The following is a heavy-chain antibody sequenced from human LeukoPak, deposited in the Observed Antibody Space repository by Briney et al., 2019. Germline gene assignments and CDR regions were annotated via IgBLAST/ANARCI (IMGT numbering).Heavy chain of an antibody. CDR2: ISAYNGNT. CDR1: GYTFTSYG. CDR3: AGSSAVAGTSWFDP. D-gene: IGHD6-19*01. V-gene: IGHV1-18*01. J-gene: IGHJ5*02. Sequence: ASVKVTCKASGYTFTSYGISWVRQAPGQGLEWMGWISAYNGNTNYAQKLQGGVTMTTDTSTSTAYMELRSLRSDDTAVYYCAGSSAVAGTSWFDPWGQGTLVTVSS.